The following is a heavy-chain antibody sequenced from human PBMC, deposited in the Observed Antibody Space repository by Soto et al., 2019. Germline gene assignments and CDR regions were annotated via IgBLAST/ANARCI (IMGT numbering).Heavy chain of an antibody. CDR2: INHSGST. Sequence: SETLSLTCAVYGGSFSGYYWSWIRQPPGKGLEWIGEINHSGSTNYNPSLKSRVTISVDTSKNQFSLKLSSVTAADTAVYYCARREQQLAHSYYYGMDVWGQGTTVTSP. CDR1: GGSFSGYY. J-gene: IGHJ6*02. CDR3: ARREQQLAHSYYYGMDV. V-gene: IGHV4-34*01. D-gene: IGHD6-13*01.